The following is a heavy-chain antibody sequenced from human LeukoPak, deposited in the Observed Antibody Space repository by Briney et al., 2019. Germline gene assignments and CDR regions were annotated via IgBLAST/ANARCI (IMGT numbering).Heavy chain of an antibody. CDR3: ASCPRHGIAVAGTGNNEYFQH. J-gene: IGHJ1*01. CDR1: GGSISSSSYY. Sequence: KASETLSLTCTVSGGSISSSSYYWGWIRQPPGKGLEWIGEINHSGSTNYNPSLKSRVTISVDTSKNQFSLKLSSVTAAGTAVYYCASCPRHGIAVAGTGNNEYFQHWGQGTLVTVSS. V-gene: IGHV4-39*07. CDR2: INHSGST. D-gene: IGHD6-19*01.